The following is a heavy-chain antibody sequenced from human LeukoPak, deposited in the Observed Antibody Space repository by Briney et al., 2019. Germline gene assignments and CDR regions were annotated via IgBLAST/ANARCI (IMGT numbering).Heavy chain of an antibody. CDR3: GYTNNFYH. CDR1: GLSISGQW. Sequence: PGGSLRLSCVASGLSISGQWMNWVRQAPGQGLEWVANIKHDGSEEYHVDSVKGRFTVSRDDGRNSVSLQMNSVRAEDTAVYYCGYTNNFYHWGQGTLVVVSS. J-gene: IGHJ4*02. V-gene: IGHV3-7*01. CDR2: IKHDGSEE. D-gene: IGHD3-16*02.